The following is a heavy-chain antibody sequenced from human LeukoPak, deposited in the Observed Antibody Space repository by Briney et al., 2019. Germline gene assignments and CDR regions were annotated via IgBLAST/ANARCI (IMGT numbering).Heavy chain of an antibody. J-gene: IGHJ5*02. D-gene: IGHD3-10*01. CDR1: GFTFSSYW. V-gene: IGHV3-7*01. Sequence: GGSLRLSCAASGFTFSSYWMSWVRQAPGKGLEWVANIKQDGSEKYYVDSVKGRFTISRDNAKNSLYLQMNSLRAEDTAVYYCARRLWFGQPWWIDPWGQGTLVTVSS. CDR2: IKQDGSEK. CDR3: ARRLWFGQPWWIDP.